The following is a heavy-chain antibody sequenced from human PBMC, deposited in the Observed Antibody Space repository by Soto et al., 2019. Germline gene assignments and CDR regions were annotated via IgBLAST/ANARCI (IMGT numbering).Heavy chain of an antibody. J-gene: IGHJ3*02. V-gene: IGHV4-59*01. D-gene: IGHD6-19*01. CDR1: GGSISSYY. CDR2: IYYSGST. Sequence: SETLSLTCTVSGGSISSYYWSWIRQPPGKGLEWIGYIYYSGSTNYNPSLKSRVTISVDTSKNQFSLKLSSVTAADTAVYYCARLPMVEEQWLVHAAFDIWGQGTMVTVSS. CDR3: ARLPMVEEQWLVHAAFDI.